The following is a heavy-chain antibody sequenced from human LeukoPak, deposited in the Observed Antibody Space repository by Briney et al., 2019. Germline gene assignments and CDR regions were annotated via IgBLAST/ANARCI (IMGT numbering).Heavy chain of an antibody. CDR1: GYSISSGYY. D-gene: IGHD3-3*01. V-gene: IGHV4-38-2*02. CDR2: IYHSGST. CDR3: ARGFPPIVLRFLEWLPRPSYYMDV. Sequence: PSETLSLTCTVSGYSISSGYYWGWIRQPPGKGLEWIGSIYHSGSTYYNPSLKSRVTISVDTSKNQFSLKLSSVTAADTAVYYCARGFPPIVLRFLEWLPRPSYYMDVWGKGTTVTVSS. J-gene: IGHJ6*03.